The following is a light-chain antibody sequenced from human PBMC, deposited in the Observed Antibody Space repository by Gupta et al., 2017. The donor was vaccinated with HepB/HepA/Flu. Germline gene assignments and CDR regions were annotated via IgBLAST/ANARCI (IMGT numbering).Light chain of an antibody. CDR1: SSDVGTYNR. J-gene: IGLJ1*01. CDR2: EVS. Sequence: QSALTQPPSVSGSPGQSVTISCTGASSDVGTYNRVSWYQQPPGTAPKLMIYEVSNRPSGVPDRFSGSKSGNTASLTISGLRGEDEADYYCSSYTAYNTYVFGTGTKVTVL. V-gene: IGLV2-18*02. CDR3: SSYTAYNTYV.